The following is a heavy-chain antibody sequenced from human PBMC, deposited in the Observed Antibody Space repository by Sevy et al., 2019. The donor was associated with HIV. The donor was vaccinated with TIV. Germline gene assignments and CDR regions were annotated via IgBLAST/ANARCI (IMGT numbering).Heavy chain of an antibody. J-gene: IGHJ4*02. Sequence: GGSLRLSCAASGFTFSNAWMSWVRQAPGKGLEWVGRIKSKTDGGTKDYAAPVKGRFTISRDDSKSTLYLQMNSLKTEDTAIYYCTTDSKKRGLYALLDYWGQGTLVTVSS. V-gene: IGHV3-15*01. CDR3: TTDSKKRGLYALLDY. CDR2: IKSKTDGGTK. CDR1: GFTFSNAW. D-gene: IGHD2-2*01.